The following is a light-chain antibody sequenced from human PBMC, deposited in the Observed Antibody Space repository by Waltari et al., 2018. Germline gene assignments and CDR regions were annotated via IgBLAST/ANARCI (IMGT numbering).Light chain of an antibody. Sequence: QSALTQPPSASGSPGQSVTISCTGTSSDVGGYHYVSWYQQHPDKAPKLMIYEVSTRPSGFPERFSGSKSGNTASRTVSGLQADDEADYYCSSYAGSNTVVFGGGTKLTVL. V-gene: IGLV2-8*01. CDR3: SSYAGSNTVV. CDR2: EVS. J-gene: IGLJ2*01. CDR1: SSDVGGYHY.